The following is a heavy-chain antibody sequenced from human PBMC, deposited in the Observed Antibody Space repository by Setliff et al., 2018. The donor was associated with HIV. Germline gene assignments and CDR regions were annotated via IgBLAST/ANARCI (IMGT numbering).Heavy chain of an antibody. CDR1: GGSIDSFSYY. Sequence: SETLSLTCAVSGGSIDSFSYYWGWIRQTPGKELEWIGNIYHSGSTNYNPSLKSRVTISVDTSKNQVSLKLRSVTAADTAFYYCARDYFGSLDYWGQGTLVTVS. V-gene: IGHV4-39*02. J-gene: IGHJ4*02. CDR3: ARDYFGSLDY. CDR2: IYHSGST. D-gene: IGHD3-10*01.